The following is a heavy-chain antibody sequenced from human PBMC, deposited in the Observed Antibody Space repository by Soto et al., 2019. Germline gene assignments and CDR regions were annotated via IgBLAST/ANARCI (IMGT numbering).Heavy chain of an antibody. CDR1: GYTFTSYD. CDR2: MNPNSGNT. Sequence: GASVKVSCKASGYTFTSYDINWVRQATGQGLEWMGWMNPNSGNTGYAQKFQGRVTMTRNTSISTAYMELSSLRSEDTAVYYCARVWMTFVHWFDPWGQGTLVTVSS. CDR3: ARVWMTFVHWFDP. J-gene: IGHJ5*02. V-gene: IGHV1-8*01. D-gene: IGHD1-1*01.